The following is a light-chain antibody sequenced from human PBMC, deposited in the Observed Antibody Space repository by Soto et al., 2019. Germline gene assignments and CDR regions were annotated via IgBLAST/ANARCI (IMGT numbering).Light chain of an antibody. J-gene: IGKJ1*01. V-gene: IGKV1-9*01. CDR1: QGIANF. CDR2: TAA. CDR3: QQFYAFPRT. Sequence: DIQLTQSPSFLSASVGDKVTITCRASQGIANFLAWFQQKPGRAPNLLIYTAATSQGGVPSRFSGSGSGTEFTLTITSLQAEDFATYYCQQFYAFPRTFGQGTKVDIK.